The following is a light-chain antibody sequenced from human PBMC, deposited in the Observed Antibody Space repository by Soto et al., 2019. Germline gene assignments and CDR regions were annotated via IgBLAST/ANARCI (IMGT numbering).Light chain of an antibody. J-gene: IGKJ2*01. V-gene: IGKV2-28*01. CDR3: MPGLQPPYT. Sequence: EIMMTQSPLSLPVTPGEPASISCRSSQSLLHSDGDKFLDWFVQKPGQSPQLLIYMASNRDSGVPDRFSGSGSGTDFTLKISSVEAEDVGVYYCMPGLQPPYTFGQRTKLEIK. CDR2: MAS. CDR1: QSLLHSDGDKF.